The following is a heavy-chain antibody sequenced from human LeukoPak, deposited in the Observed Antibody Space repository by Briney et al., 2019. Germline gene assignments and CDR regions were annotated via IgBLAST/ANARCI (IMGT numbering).Heavy chain of an antibody. V-gene: IGHV3-48*01. CDR2: ISSGSSTI. CDR3: AKDLMRDRWFGES. CDR1: GFTFSYYT. J-gene: IGHJ5*02. D-gene: IGHD3-10*01. Sequence: GGSLRLSCAASGFTFSYYTMNWVRQAPGKGLEWVSSISSGSSTISYADSVKGRFTISKDTSRNTLYLQMNTLRLEDTAVYYCAKDLMRDRWFGESWGQGTLVTVSS.